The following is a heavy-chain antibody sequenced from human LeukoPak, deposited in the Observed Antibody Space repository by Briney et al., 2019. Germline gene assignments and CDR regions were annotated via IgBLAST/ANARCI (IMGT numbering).Heavy chain of an antibody. CDR2: IYHSGST. CDR1: GYSISSGYY. J-gene: IGHJ3*02. V-gene: IGHV4-38-2*01. D-gene: IGHD3-16*01. Sequence: SETLSLTCAVSGYSISSGYYWGWIRQPPGKGLEWIGSIYHSGSTYYNPSLKSRVTISVDTSKNQFSLKLSSVTAADTVVYYCARHPWGPGAFDIWGQGTMVTVSS. CDR3: ARHPWGPGAFDI.